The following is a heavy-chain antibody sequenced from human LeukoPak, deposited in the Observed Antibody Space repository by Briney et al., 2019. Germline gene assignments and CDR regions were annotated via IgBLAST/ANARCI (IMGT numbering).Heavy chain of an antibody. J-gene: IGHJ4*02. CDR3: AKDLRTYCGGDCYLFDY. CDR2: ISGSGGST. CDR1: GFTFSRYA. Sequence: GGSLRLSCAASGFTFSRYAMSGVRQAPGKGLERVSAISGSGGSTYYADSVKGRFTISRDNSKNTLYLQMNSLRAEDTAVYYCAKDLRTYCGGDCYLFDYWGQGTLVTVSS. D-gene: IGHD2-21*02. V-gene: IGHV3-23*01.